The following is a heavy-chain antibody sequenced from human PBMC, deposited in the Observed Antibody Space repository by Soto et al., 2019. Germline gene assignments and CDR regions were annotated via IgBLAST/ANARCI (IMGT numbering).Heavy chain of an antibody. D-gene: IGHD1-1*01. J-gene: IGHJ6*03. CDR2: LNGDGTRI. V-gene: IGHV3-74*01. CDR1: GFPLNLYW. CDR3: ARDVENDGNYYIDA. Sequence: EVQLVESGGGSVQPGGSLRLSCAASGFPLNLYWMHWVRQAPGKGLVWVARLNGDGTRIDYADSVRGRFIISRDNVENTLYLHMSSLRPEDTAVYYCARDVENDGNYYIDARGNGTTVTVSS.